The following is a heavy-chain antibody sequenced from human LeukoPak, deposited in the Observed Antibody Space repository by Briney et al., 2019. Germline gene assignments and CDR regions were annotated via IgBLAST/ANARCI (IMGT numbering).Heavy chain of an antibody. J-gene: IGHJ4*02. CDR3: ATGATKGGEFDY. Sequence: SETLSLTCTVSGGSITSSSSYWGWIRQPPGKGLEWIGEINHSGSTNYNPSLKSRVTISVDTSKNQFSLKLSSVTAADTAVYYCATGATKGGEFDYWGQGTLVTVSS. V-gene: IGHV4-39*07. CDR1: GGSITSSSSY. CDR2: INHSGST. D-gene: IGHD1-26*01.